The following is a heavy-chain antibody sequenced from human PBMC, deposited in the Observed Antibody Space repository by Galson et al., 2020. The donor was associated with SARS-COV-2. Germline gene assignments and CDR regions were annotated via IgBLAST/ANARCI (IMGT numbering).Heavy chain of an antibody. D-gene: IGHD2-15*01. Sequence: GGSLRLSCVASGFSLSSYVMGWVRQAPGKGLEWVSSIDSFSNYIYYGDSVRGRFTVSRDNSESALYLQISRLRDEDTAVYYCVRDPAAACTRGNCYRRGVRFDIWGRGTMVTVSS. CDR3: VRDPAAACTRGNCYRRGVRFDI. CDR1: GFSLSSYV. J-gene: IGHJ3*02. CDR2: IDSFSNYI. V-gene: IGHV3-21*01.